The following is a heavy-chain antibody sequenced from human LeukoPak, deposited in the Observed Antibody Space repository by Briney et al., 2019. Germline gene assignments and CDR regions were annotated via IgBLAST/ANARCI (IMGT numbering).Heavy chain of an antibody. Sequence: GESLKISCKGSGYSFTSYWIGWVRQMPGKGLEWVGIIYPGDSDTRYSPSFQGQVTISADKSISTAYLQWSSLKASDTAMYYCARREGGYYDSSGYYLYWGQGTLVTVSS. CDR1: GYSFTSYW. D-gene: IGHD3-22*01. CDR2: IYPGDSDT. V-gene: IGHV5-51*01. J-gene: IGHJ4*02. CDR3: ARREGGYYDSSGYYLY.